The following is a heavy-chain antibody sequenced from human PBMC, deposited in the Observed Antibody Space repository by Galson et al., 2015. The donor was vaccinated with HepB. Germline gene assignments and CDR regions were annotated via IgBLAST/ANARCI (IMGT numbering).Heavy chain of an antibody. D-gene: IGHD2-15*01. J-gene: IGHJ5*02. CDR1: GDSVSSNSAA. Sequence: CAISGDSVSSNSAAWNWIRQSPSRGLEWLGRTYYRSKWYDDYAVSVKSRITINPDTSKNQFSLHLSSVTPEDTAVYYCARVSGGGDSCYSLSGRGCWFDPWCQGTLVTVSS. CDR2: TYYRSKWYD. CDR3: ARVSGGGDSCYSLSGRGCWFDP. V-gene: IGHV6-1*01.